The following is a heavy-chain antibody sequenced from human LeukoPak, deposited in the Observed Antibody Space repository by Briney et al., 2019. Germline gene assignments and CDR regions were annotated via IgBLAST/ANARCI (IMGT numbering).Heavy chain of an antibody. J-gene: IGHJ4*02. CDR1: GFTFSSYA. CDR3: VKGAESYCDSRSDY. CDR2: MSSTGGKT. Sequence: GGSLRLSCSASGFTFSSYAMHWVRQAPGKGLEYVSAMSSTGGKTYYADSMKGRVVISRDNSKNTLYLQLSSLTPEDTAVYFCVKGAESYCDSRSDYWGQGTQVTVSS. V-gene: IGHV3-64D*09. D-gene: IGHD2/OR15-2a*01.